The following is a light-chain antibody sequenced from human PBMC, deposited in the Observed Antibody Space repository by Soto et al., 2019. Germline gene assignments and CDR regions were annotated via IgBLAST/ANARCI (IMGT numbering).Light chain of an antibody. CDR1: QSISSY. CDR2: AAS. V-gene: IGKV1-39*01. CDR3: QQSYSTPFT. J-gene: IGKJ3*01. Sequence: DIQMTQSPSSLSASVGDRVTITCRARQSISSYLNWYQQKPGKAPKLLIYAASSLQSGVPSRFSGSGSGTDFTLTISSLQPEDFATYYCQQSYSTPFTLGPGTKVDIK.